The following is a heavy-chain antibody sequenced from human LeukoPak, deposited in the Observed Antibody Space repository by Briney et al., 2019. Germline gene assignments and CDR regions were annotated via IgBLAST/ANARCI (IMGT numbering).Heavy chain of an antibody. V-gene: IGHV1-2*02. J-gene: IGHJ4*02. Sequence: ASVKVSCKASGYTFTGYYMHWVRQAPGHGLEWMGWFNPNSGGTNYAQKFPGRVTMTRDTSISTAYMELSRLRSDDTVVYYCALKDYGDYEGLDYWGQGTLVTVSS. CDR1: GYTFTGYY. D-gene: IGHD4-17*01. CDR3: ALKDYGDYEGLDY. CDR2: FNPNSGGT.